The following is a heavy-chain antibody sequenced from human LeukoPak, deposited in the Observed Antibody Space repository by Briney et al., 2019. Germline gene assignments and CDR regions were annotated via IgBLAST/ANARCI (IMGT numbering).Heavy chain of an antibody. CDR1: GGSISSYY. D-gene: IGHD3-22*01. CDR3: ARVVRHNYYDSSGYPDY. V-gene: IGHV4-59*01. Sequence: PSETLSLTCTVSGGSISSYYWSWIRQPPGKGLEWIGYIYYSGSTNYNPSLKSRVTISVDTSKNQSSLKLSSVTAADTAVYYCARVVRHNYYDSSGYPDYWGQGTLVTVSS. J-gene: IGHJ4*02. CDR2: IYYSGST.